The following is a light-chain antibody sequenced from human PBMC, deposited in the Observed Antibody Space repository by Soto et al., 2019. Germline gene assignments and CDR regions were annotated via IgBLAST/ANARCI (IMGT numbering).Light chain of an antibody. CDR1: QGIRND. V-gene: IGKV1-17*01. CDR3: QQYNTYSGT. CDR2: AAS. Sequence: DIQMTQSPSSLSASVGDRVTITCRASQGIRNDLGRFQQKPGKAPKRLIFAASNLESGVPSRFSGSGSGTEFTLTINSLQPDDFATYYCQQYNTYSGTFGQGTKVEIK. J-gene: IGKJ1*01.